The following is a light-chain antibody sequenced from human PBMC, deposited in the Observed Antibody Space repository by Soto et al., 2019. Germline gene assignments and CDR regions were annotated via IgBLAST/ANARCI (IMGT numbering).Light chain of an antibody. CDR1: SSNIGSNA. CDR3: AAWNDNLDGPSYV. CDR2: SDD. V-gene: IGLV1-44*01. Sequence: QSVLTQPPSASGTPGQKVTISCSGSSSNIGSNAVNWYQQLPGAAPKLLIYSDDQRPSGVPDRFSGSKSGTSASLAISGLQSEDEADYICAAWNDNLDGPSYVFGNGTKVTVL. J-gene: IGLJ1*01.